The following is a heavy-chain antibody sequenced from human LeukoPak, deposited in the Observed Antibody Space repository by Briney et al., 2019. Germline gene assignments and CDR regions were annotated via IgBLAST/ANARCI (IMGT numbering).Heavy chain of an antibody. J-gene: IGHJ4*02. D-gene: IGHD5-24*01. CDR3: ARDYVGMSTIRDFGC. Sequence: SETLSLTCTVSGGSISGYYWSWIRQPPGKGLEFIGYIHYSGSTSYNPSLKSRVTISVDTSKNQFSLQLSSVTAADTAVYYCARDYVGMSTIRDFGCWGQGTLVTVSS. CDR2: IHYSGST. V-gene: IGHV4-59*01. CDR1: GGSISGYY.